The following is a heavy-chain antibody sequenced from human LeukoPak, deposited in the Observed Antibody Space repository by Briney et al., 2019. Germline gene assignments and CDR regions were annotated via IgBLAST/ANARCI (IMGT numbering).Heavy chain of an antibody. CDR2: INDSGST. Sequence: SETLSLTCAVYGGSFSGYYWRWIRQSPGKGLEWIGEINDSGSTNYYPSLKSRVTISIDPSENQMSLKINSVTAADTAVYYCVRHFGGEHLDNWGQGTLVTVSS. D-gene: IGHD4/OR15-4a*01. J-gene: IGHJ4*02. V-gene: IGHV4-34*01. CDR3: VRHFGGEHLDN. CDR1: GGSFSGYY.